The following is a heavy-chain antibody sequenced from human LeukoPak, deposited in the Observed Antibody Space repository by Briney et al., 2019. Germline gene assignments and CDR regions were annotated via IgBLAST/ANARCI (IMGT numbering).Heavy chain of an antibody. D-gene: IGHD6-13*01. V-gene: IGHV3-20*04. CDR3: ARVVAAAGTPYYYYYMDV. Sequence: RPGGSLRLSCAASGFTFEDNGMGWVRQAPGKGLEWVSGINWDGGTTGYADSVKGRFTISRDNGKNSLYLQMNSLRAEDTALYYCARVVAAAGTPYYYYYMDVWGKGTTVTVSS. J-gene: IGHJ6*03. CDR2: INWDGGTT. CDR1: GFTFEDNG.